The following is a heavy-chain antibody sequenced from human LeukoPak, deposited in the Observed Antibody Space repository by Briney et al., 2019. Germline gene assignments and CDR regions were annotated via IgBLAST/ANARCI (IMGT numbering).Heavy chain of an antibody. CDR3: ARDPPGIAASGTYY. CDR1: GFSVSNNY. Sequence: GGSLRLSCVVSGFSVSNNYIIWVRQAPGNGLERVSVIYGDGRTSHSASVRGRFTISRDNSKNIVSLQMNNLRAEDTAVYYCARDPPGIAASGTYYWGQGTLVTVSS. J-gene: IGHJ4*02. V-gene: IGHV3-53*01. D-gene: IGHD6-13*01. CDR2: IYGDGRT.